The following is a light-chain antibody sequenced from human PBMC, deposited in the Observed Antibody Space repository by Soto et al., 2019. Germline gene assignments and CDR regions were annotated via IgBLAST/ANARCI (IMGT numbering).Light chain of an antibody. V-gene: IGKV3D-15*01. CDR1: HSVTRY. J-gene: IGKJ4*01. CDR2: DAS. CDR3: QQYNNWPLT. Sequence: EVVLTQSPGTLSLSPGESATLSCRASHSVTRYVAWYQQKPGQAPRLLISDASGRATGIPDRFSGSGSETDFTLTISSLQSEDFAVYYCQQYNNWPLTFGGGTKVDIK.